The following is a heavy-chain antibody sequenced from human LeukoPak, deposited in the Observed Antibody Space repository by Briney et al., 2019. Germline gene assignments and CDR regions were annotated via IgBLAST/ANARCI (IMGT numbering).Heavy chain of an antibody. V-gene: IGHV4-61*02. CDR2: IYTSGST. CDR3: ARDKANSNAFDI. CDR1: GGSISSGSYY. D-gene: IGHD6-13*01. J-gene: IGHJ3*02. Sequence: TLSLTCTVSGGSISSGSYYWSWIRQPAGKGLEWIGRIYTSGSTNYNPSLKSRVTISVDTSKNQFSLKLSSVTAADTAVYYCARDKANSNAFDIWGQGTMVTVSS.